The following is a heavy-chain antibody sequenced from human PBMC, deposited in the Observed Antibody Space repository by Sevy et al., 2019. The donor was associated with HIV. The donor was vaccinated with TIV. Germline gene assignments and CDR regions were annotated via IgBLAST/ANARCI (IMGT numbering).Heavy chain of an antibody. V-gene: IGHV3-23*01. Sequence: GGSLRLSCAASGFTFSKYSMSWVCQPPGKGLEWVSTLSFGCGEINYADSVKGRFTISRANSKSSVYLQMNNLRPEDTAVYYCAREGCTKPHDYWGQGTLVTVSS. D-gene: IGHD2-8*01. CDR2: LSFGCGEI. J-gene: IGHJ4*02. CDR3: AREGCTKPHDY. CDR1: GFTFSKYS.